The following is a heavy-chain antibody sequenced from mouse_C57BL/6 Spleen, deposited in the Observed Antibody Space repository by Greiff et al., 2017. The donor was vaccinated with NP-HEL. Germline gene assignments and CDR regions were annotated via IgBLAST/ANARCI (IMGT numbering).Heavy chain of an antibody. CDR2: ISYDGSN. V-gene: IGHV3-6*01. J-gene: IGHJ4*01. Sequence: VQLQQSGPGLVKPSQSLSLTCSVTGYSITSGYYWNWIRQFPGNKLEWMGYISYDGSNNYNPSLKNRISITRDTSKNQFFLKLNSVTTEDTATYYCASYDYDVGAMDYWGQGTSVTVSS. D-gene: IGHD2-4*01. CDR3: ASYDYDVGAMDY. CDR1: GYSITSGYY.